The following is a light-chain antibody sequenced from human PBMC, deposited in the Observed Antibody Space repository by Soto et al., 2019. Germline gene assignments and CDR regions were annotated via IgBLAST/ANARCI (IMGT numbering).Light chain of an antibody. CDR2: DAS. J-gene: IGKJ3*01. CDR3: QQYDNLPPFT. Sequence: DIQMTQSPSSLSASVGDRVTITCQASQDISNYLNWYQQKPGKAPKLLIYDASNLETGVPSRLSGSGSGKDFIFTISSLQPEDIATYYCQQYDNLPPFTFGPGTKVDIK. CDR1: QDISNY. V-gene: IGKV1-33*01.